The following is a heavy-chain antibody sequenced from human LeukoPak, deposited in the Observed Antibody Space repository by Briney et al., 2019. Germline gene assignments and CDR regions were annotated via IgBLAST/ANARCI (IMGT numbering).Heavy chain of an antibody. CDR2: TYYSGSA. J-gene: IGHJ4*02. Sequence: PSETLSLTCTVSSGSLSSSSYYWGWIRQPPGRGLEWIGSTYYSGSAYYNPSLKSRVTMSVDTSKNQFSLELSSVTAADTAVYYCASLHYDSSGYYGKLFDYWGQGTLVTVSS. CDR3: ASLHYDSSGYYGKLFDY. D-gene: IGHD3-22*01. CDR1: SGSLSSSSYY. V-gene: IGHV4-39*01.